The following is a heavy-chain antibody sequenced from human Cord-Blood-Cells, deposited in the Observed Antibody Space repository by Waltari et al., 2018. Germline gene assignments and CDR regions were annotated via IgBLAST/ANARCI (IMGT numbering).Heavy chain of an antibody. V-gene: IGHV3-21*01. D-gene: IGHD6-6*01. CDR3: ARDSSIAARPFDY. Sequence: EVQLVESGGGLVKPGGSLRLSCAASGFTFSSYSMNWVRQAPGKGLECVSSISMSSSYIYYADSVKGQFTISRDNAKNSLYLQMNSLRAEDTAVYYCARDSSIAARPFDYWGQGTLVTVSS. J-gene: IGHJ4*02. CDR1: GFTFSSYS. CDR2: ISMSSSYI.